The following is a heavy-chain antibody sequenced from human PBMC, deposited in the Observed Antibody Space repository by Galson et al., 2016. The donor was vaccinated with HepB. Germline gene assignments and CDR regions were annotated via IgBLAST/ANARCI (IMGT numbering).Heavy chain of an antibody. J-gene: IGHJ6*02. Sequence: SLRLSCAASGFTFTRYWMHWVRQAPGKGLVWVSRINSDGTSASYAASMKGRFTISRDNAKNTLYLQMNSLRAEDTAVYYCVREDYGDDRVYYYYYGMDVWGQGTTVTVSS. V-gene: IGHV3-74*01. CDR2: INSDGTSA. D-gene: IGHD4-17*01. CDR1: GFTFTRYW. CDR3: VREDYGDDRVYYYYYGMDV.